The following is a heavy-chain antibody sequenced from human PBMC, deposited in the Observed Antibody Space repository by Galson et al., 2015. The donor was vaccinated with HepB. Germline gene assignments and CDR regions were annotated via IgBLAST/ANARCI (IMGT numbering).Heavy chain of an antibody. V-gene: IGHV1-2*06. Sequence: SVKVSCKASGYTFTGYYVHWVRQAPGQGLEWMGRINPNSGDTNYVQSFQGRVTMTRDTSISTAYMELSSLRSDDTAMYYCAAGVRMVSWYYCDSWGQGTLVTVSS. J-gene: IGHJ4*02. CDR1: GYTFTGYY. CDR2: INPNSGDT. D-gene: IGHD2-8*01. CDR3: AAGVRMVSWYYCDS.